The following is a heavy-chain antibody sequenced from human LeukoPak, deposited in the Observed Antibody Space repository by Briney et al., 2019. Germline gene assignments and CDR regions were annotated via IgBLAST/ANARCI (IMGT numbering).Heavy chain of an antibody. CDR3: ARTYYYGSGSYYNYFDY. D-gene: IGHD3-10*01. V-gene: IGHV5-51*01. Sequence: GESLKISCKGSGYSFTSYWIGWVRQMPGKGLEWMGIIYPGDSDTRYSPSFQGQVTISADKSISTAYLQWSSLKASDTVMYYCARTYYYGSGSYYNYFDYWGQGTLVTVSS. J-gene: IGHJ4*02. CDR1: GYSFTSYW. CDR2: IYPGDSDT.